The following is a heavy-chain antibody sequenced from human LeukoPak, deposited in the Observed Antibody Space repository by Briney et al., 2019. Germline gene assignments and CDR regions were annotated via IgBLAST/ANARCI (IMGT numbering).Heavy chain of an antibody. J-gene: IGHJ4*02. D-gene: IGHD3-10*01. Sequence: PSETLSLTCAVSGGSISSSNWWSWVRQPPGKGLEWIGEIYHSGSTNYNPSLKSRVTISVDKSKNQFSLKLSSVTAADTAVYYCARFPHMVRGVYYFDYWGQGTLVTVSS. CDR3: ARFPHMVRGVYYFDY. V-gene: IGHV4-4*02. CDR1: GGSISSSNW. CDR2: IYHSGST.